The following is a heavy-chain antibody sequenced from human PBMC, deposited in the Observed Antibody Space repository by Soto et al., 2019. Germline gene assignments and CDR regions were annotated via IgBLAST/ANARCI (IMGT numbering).Heavy chain of an antibody. Sequence: EVQLVESGGGLIQPGVSLRLSCAASGFTVSSNYMSWVRQAPGKGLEWVSVIYSGGSTYYADSVKGRFTSSRDNSKNTLYLQMNSLRAEDTAVYYCARDRRGGNSYFDYWGQGPLVTVGS. D-gene: IGHD2-21*02. V-gene: IGHV3-53*01. CDR1: GFTVSSNY. CDR2: IYSGGST. CDR3: ARDRRGGNSYFDY. J-gene: IGHJ4*02.